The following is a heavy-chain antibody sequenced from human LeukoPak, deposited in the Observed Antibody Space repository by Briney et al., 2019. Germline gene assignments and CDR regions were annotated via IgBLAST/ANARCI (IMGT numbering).Heavy chain of an antibody. CDR1: GGSISSGGYY. Sequence: SETLSLTCTVSGGSISSGGYYWSWIRQHPGKGLEWIRYIYYSGSTYYNPSLKSRVTISVDTSKNQFSLKLSSVTAADTAVYYCARAYWGLIGYWGQGTLVTVSS. CDR2: IYYSGST. D-gene: IGHD7-27*01. CDR3: ARAYWGLIGY. V-gene: IGHV4-31*03. J-gene: IGHJ4*02.